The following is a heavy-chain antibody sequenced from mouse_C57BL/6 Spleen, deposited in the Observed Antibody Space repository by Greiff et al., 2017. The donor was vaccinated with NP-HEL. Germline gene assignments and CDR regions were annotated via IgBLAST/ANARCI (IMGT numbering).Heavy chain of an antibody. Sequence: VQLKESGPELVKPGASVKIPCKASGYTFTDYNMDWVKQSHGKSLEWIGDINPNNGGTIYNQKFKGKATLTVDKSSSTAYMELRSLTSEDTAVYYCARLGGYDGDWYFDVWGTGTTVTVSS. CDR3: ARLGGYDGDWYFDV. CDR1: GYTFTDYN. V-gene: IGHV1-18*01. J-gene: IGHJ1*03. D-gene: IGHD2-2*01. CDR2: INPNNGGT.